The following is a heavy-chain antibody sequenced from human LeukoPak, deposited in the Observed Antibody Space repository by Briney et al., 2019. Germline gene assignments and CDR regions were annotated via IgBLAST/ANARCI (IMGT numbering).Heavy chain of an antibody. V-gene: IGHV1-18*01. CDR1: GYTFTSYG. Sequence: ASVKVSCKASGYTFTSYGISWVRQAPGQGLEWMGWISAYNGNTNYAQKLQGRVTMTTDTSTSTAYMELRSLRSDDTAVYYCARDFGSGSSPGYYYYGMDVWGRGTTVTVSS. D-gene: IGHD3-10*01. CDR2: ISAYNGNT. J-gene: IGHJ6*02. CDR3: ARDFGSGSSPGYYYYGMDV.